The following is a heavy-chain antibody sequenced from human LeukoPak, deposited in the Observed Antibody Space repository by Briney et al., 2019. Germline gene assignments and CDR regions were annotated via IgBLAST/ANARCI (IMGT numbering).Heavy chain of an antibody. CDR3: ARDLVAGTGVDAFDI. D-gene: IGHD6-19*01. V-gene: IGHV4-39*07. Sequence: PSETLSLTCAVYGGSISSSSYYWGWIRQPPGKGLEWIGSIYYSGSTYYNPSLKSRVTISVDTSKNQFSLKLSSVTAADTAVYYCARDLVAGTGVDAFDIWGQGTMVTVSS. CDR1: GGSISSSSYY. J-gene: IGHJ3*02. CDR2: IYYSGST.